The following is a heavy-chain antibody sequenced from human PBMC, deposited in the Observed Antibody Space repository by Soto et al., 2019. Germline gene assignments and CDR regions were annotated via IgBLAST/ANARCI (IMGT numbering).Heavy chain of an antibody. CDR3: ASLPIVGATTGAFDI. CDR1: GFTFSYYT. V-gene: IGHV3-48*01. D-gene: IGHD1-26*01. CDR2: ISSSGSTI. J-gene: IGHJ3*02. Sequence: PGGSLRLSCAASGFTFSYYTMNWVRQAPGKGLEWVSYISSSGSTIYYADSVKGRFTISRDNAKNSLYLQMNSLRAEDTAVYYCASLPIVGATTGAFDIWGQGTMVTVSS.